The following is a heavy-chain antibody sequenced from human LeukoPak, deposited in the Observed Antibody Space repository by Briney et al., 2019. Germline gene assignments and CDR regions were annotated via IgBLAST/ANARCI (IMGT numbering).Heavy chain of an antibody. CDR3: AKGPWDCSSTSCYANYYFDY. Sequence: GGSLRLSCAASGFTFSSYGMSWVRQAPGKRLEWVSAISGSGGSTYYADSVKGRFTISRDNSKNTLYLQMNSLRAEDTAVYYCAKGPWDCSSTSCYANYYFDYWGQGTLVTVSS. J-gene: IGHJ4*02. D-gene: IGHD2-2*01. CDR1: GFTFSSYG. V-gene: IGHV3-23*01. CDR2: ISGSGGST.